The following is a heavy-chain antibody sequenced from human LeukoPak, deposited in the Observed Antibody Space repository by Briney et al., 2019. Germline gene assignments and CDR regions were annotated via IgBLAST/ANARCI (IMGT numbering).Heavy chain of an antibody. V-gene: IGHV3-74*01. D-gene: IGHD3-10*01. CDR1: GFTFSSYW. Sequence: WGSLRLSCEASGFTFSSYWMHWVRQAPGKGLVWVSRINSDGSSTSYADSVKGRFTISRDNAKNTLDLQMNSLRAEDTAVYYCAKGRPMVRGVIMDYYFDYWGHGTLVTVSS. J-gene: IGHJ4*01. CDR2: INSDGSST. CDR3: AKGRPMVRGVIMDYYFDY.